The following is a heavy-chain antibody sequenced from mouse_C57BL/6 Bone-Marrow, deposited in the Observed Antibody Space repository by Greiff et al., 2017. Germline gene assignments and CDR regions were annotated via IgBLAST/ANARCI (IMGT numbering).Heavy chain of an antibody. J-gene: IGHJ1*03. CDR1: GFNIKDDY. Sequence: EVQVVESGAELVRPGASVKLSCTASGFNIKDDYMHWVKQRPEQGLEWIGWIDPENGDTEYASKFQGKATITADTSSNTAYLQLSSLTSADTAVYYCTTRSACYGSSWYFDVWGTGTTVTVSS. CDR3: TTRSACYGSSWYFDV. V-gene: IGHV14-4*01. D-gene: IGHD1-1*01. CDR2: IDPENGDT.